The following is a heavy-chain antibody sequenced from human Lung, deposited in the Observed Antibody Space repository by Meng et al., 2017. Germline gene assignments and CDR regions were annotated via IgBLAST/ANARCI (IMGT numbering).Heavy chain of an antibody. CDR1: GYTFPDSW. V-gene: IGHV1-2*06. Sequence: SVKVSCKASGYTFPDSWLHWVRRAPGQGLEWMGRINPKSGDTHYAQRFQGRVTMTGDTSISTAYMELSGLRSDDTAMYYCARDEDISAAGKLFGDYWGQGTLVTVSS. D-gene: IGHD6-13*01. J-gene: IGHJ4*02. CDR2: INPKSGDT. CDR3: ARDEDISAAGKLFGDY.